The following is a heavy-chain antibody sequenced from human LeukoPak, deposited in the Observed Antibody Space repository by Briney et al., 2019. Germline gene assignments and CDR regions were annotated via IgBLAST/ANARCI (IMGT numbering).Heavy chain of an antibody. CDR2: IYPGDSNT. V-gene: IGHV5-51*01. D-gene: IGHD1-26*01. Sequence: GESLKISCRASGYSFTNYWIGWVRQMPGKGLEWMGIIYPGDSNTRYSPSFQGQVTISADKSINTAYLQWSSLRTSDTAMYYRTRDWELGYWGQGTLVTVSS. CDR1: GYSFTNYW. J-gene: IGHJ4*02. CDR3: TRDWELGY.